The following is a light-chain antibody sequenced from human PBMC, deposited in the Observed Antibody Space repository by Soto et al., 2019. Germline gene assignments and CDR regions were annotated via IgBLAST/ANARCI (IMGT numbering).Light chain of an antibody. CDR3: QEYNNAPLT. CDR1: QGIRNY. Sequence: DIQMTQSPSSLSASVGDRITITCRASQGIRNYLAWYQQRPGEVPNLLIYAASTLQSGVPSRFSGSGSGTDFSLTISSLQPEDAATYYCQEYNNAPLTFGGGTKV. CDR2: AAS. V-gene: IGKV1-27*01. J-gene: IGKJ4*01.